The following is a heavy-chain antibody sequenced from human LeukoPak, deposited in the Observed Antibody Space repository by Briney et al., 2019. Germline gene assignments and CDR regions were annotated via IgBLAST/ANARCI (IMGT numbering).Heavy chain of an antibody. V-gene: IGHV3-7*03. CDR2: IKQDGSEK. CDR3: AREKFDY. Sequence: GGSLRLSCAASGFTFSSYCMSWVRQAPGKGLEWVANIKQDGSEKYYVDSVKGRFTIFRDNAKNSLYLQMNSLRAEDTAVYYCAREKFDYWGQGTLVTVSS. CDR1: GFTFSSYC. J-gene: IGHJ4*02.